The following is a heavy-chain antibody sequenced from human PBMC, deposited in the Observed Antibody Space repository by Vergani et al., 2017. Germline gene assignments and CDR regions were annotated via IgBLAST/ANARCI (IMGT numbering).Heavy chain of an antibody. V-gene: IGHV5-51*01. CDR3: ARGSIESGYGLYDY. CDR1: GYSFTSYW. D-gene: IGHD3-22*01. J-gene: IGHJ4*02. Sequence: EVQLVQSGAEVKKPGESLKISCKGSGYSFTSYWIGWVRQMPGKGLEWMGIIYPGDSDTRYNPSLKSRVTISVDTSKNQFSLKLSSVTAADTAVYYCARGSIESGYGLYDYWGQGTLVTVSS. CDR2: IYPGDSDT.